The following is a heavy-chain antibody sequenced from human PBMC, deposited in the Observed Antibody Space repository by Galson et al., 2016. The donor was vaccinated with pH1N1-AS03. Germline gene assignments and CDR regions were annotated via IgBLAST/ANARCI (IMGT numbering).Heavy chain of an antibody. J-gene: IGHJ4*02. CDR2: FDREDGEA. CDR3: ATDYDY. V-gene: IGHV1-24*01. CDR1: GLSLSELS. Sequence: SVKVSCKVSGLSLSELSMHWVQQAPGKGLEWMGCFDREDGEAIYAQKFQGRLTVTEDRSTDTAYMELSSLRPEDTATYYCATDYDYWGQGTLVTVSS.